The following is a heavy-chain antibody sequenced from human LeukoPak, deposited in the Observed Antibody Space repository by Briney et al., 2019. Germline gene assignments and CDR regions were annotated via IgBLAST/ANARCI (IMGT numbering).Heavy chain of an antibody. Sequence: SETLSLTCTVSGGSISSYYWSWIRQPPGKGLEWIGYIYYSGSTYYNPSLKSRVTTSVDTSKNQSSLKLSSVTAADTAVYYCAGAGVDCSGGSCYPNWFDPWGQGTLVTVSS. V-gene: IGHV4-59*06. CDR3: AGAGVDCSGGSCYPNWFDP. D-gene: IGHD2-15*01. J-gene: IGHJ5*02. CDR1: GGSISSYY. CDR2: IYYSGST.